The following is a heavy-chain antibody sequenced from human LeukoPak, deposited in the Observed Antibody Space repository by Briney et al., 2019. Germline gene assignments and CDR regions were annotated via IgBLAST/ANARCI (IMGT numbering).Heavy chain of an antibody. J-gene: IGHJ6*03. V-gene: IGHV3-23*01. D-gene: IGHD3-16*02. CDR2: IGYRGGSI. CDR1: GFTFGDYA. CDR3: AKSWGYTRPYYNYMDV. Sequence: PGGSLRLSCTASGFTFGDYAMSWVRQAPGKGLEWVSIIGYRGGSIYYAYSVQGRFTISRDNSKNTLSLQMNGLRPEDTAVYYCAKSWGYTRPYYNYMDVWGKGTTVTVSS.